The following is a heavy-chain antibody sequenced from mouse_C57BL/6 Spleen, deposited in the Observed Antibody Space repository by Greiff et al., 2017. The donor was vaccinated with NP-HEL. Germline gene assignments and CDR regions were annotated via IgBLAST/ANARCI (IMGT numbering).Heavy chain of an antibody. D-gene: IGHD2-1*01. CDR1: GYAFSSYW. Sequence: VQLQESGAELVKPGASVKISCKASGYAFSSYWMNWVKQRPGKGLEWIGQIYPGDGDTNYNGKFKGKATLTADKSSSTAYMQLSSLTSEDSAVYFCARGGYYGNSPYAMDYWGQGTSVTVSS. CDR3: ARGGYYGNSPYAMDY. CDR2: IYPGDGDT. V-gene: IGHV1-80*01. J-gene: IGHJ4*01.